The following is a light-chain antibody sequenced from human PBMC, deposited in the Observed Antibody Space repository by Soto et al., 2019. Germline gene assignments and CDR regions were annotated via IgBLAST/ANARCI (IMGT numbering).Light chain of an antibody. CDR2: DVS. V-gene: IGKV1-5*01. CDR3: QQYDYSRT. J-gene: IGKJ1*01. Sequence: GDSVTITCRASQSVAASLAWYQQKPGEAPKLLIYDVSNLETGVPSRFSGSGSGTESSLTIRSLQSDDFATYYCQQYDYSRTFGQGTKVEIK. CDR1: QSVAAS.